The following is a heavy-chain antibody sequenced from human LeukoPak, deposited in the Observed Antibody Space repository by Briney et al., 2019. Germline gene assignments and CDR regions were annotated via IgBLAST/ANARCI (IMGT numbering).Heavy chain of an antibody. J-gene: IGHJ4*02. CDR3: AKGDTGMVRRYYFDY. D-gene: IGHD5-18*01. CDR2: ISGSGGST. CDR1: GFSFSNYA. V-gene: IGHV3-23*01. Sequence: PGGSLRLSCAASGFSFSNYAMSWVRQAPGKGLEWVSVISGSGGSTYYADSVKGQFTIFRDNSKNTVYLQMNSLRPDDTAVYYCAKGDTGMVRRYYFDYWGQGTLVTVSS.